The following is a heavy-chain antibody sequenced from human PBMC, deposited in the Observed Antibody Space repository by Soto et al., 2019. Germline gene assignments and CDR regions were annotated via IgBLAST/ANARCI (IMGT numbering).Heavy chain of an antibody. Sequence: GGSLRLSCAASGFTFSNYAMSWVRQAPGKGLEWVSALSGSADSTYYADSVKGRFTVSRDNSKNTLYLQMNTLRAEDTAVYYCARGPLSGWTDNYYYGMTVWGLGTTVTVSS. CDR1: GFTFSNYA. CDR3: ARGPLSGWTDNYYYGMTV. J-gene: IGHJ6*02. V-gene: IGHV3-23*01. CDR2: LSGSADST. D-gene: IGHD6-19*01.